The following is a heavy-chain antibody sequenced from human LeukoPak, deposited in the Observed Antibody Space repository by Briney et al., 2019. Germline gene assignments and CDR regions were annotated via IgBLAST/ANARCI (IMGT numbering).Heavy chain of an antibody. J-gene: IGHJ4*02. CDR1: GGSFSGYY. D-gene: IGHD3-10*01. Sequence: PSETLSLTCAVYGGSFSGYYWSWIRQPPGKGLEWIGEINHSGSTNYNPSLKSRVTMSVDTSKNQFSLKLSSVTAADTAVYYCARGSSGSYLVYYFDYWGQGTLVTVSS. CDR3: ARGSSGSYLVYYFDY. V-gene: IGHV4-34*01. CDR2: INHSGST.